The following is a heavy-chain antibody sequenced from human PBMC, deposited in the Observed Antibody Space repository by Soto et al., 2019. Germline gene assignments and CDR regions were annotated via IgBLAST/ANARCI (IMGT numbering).Heavy chain of an antibody. CDR2: ISSSSSTI. D-gene: IGHD2-2*01. CDR1: GFTFSSYS. V-gene: IGHV3-48*01. CDR3: AHARIDCSSTSCYDY. Sequence: GGSLRLSCAASGFTFSSYSMNWVRQAPGKGLEWVSYISSSSSTIYYADSVKGRFTISRDNAKNSLYLQMNSLRAEDTAVYYCAHARIDCSSTSCYDYWGQGTLVTVSS. J-gene: IGHJ4*02.